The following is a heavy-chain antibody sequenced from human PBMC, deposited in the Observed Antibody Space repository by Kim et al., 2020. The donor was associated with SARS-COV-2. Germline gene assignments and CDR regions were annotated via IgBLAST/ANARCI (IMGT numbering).Heavy chain of an antibody. Sequence: LKSRVTISVVTSKNQFALKLSSVTAADTAVYYCARVRTVTTFGYYYGMDVWGQGTTVTVSS. V-gene: IGHV4-59*01. J-gene: IGHJ6*02. D-gene: IGHD4-17*01. CDR3: ARVRTVTTFGYYYGMDV.